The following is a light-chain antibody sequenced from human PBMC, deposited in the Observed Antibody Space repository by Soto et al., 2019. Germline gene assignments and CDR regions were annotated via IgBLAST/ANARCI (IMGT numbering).Light chain of an antibody. J-gene: IGLJ3*02. CDR3: SSFAGSSNLM. CDR2: EVT. V-gene: IGLV2-8*01. CDR1: SSDISDYDV. Sequence: QSALTQPPSTSGSPGQSVTISCTGTSSDISDYDVVSWYQHHPGKAPKLIIYEVTKRPSGVPDRFSGSKSGNTASLTVSGLQAEDEAVYHCSSFAGSSNLMFGGGTKLTVL.